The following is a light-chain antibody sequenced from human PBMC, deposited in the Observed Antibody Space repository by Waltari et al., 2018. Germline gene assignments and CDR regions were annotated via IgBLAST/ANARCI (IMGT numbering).Light chain of an antibody. V-gene: IGLV2-11*01. CDR2: DVN. Sequence: QSALTQPRSVSGSPGQSVTISCIGTSSDIGAYHYVSWYQQHPGKAPKLMIYDVNHRPSGVPDRFSGSKSGTTASLIISGLQAEDEADYYCCSYTGSSTLGVFGGGTKLTVL. CDR3: CSYTGSSTLGV. J-gene: IGLJ3*02. CDR1: SSDIGAYHY.